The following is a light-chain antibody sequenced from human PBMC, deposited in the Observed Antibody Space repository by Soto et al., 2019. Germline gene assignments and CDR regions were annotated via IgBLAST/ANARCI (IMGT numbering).Light chain of an antibody. V-gene: IGKV1-39*01. Sequence: DIQMTQSPSSLSASVGDRVTITCRASQSISSYLNWYRQKPGKAPKLLIYTASSLQSGVPSRFSGSGSGTDFILTISSLQPEDFAIYYCQQSYSTPFTFGPGIEVDIK. CDR2: TAS. J-gene: IGKJ3*01. CDR1: QSISSY. CDR3: QQSYSTPFT.